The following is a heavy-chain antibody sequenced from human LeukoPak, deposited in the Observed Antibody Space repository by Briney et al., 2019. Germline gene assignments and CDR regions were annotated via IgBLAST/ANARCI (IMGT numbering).Heavy chain of an antibody. CDR1: GFPFSSHW. CDR3: AREGHGLIPFDY. Sequence: GGSLRLSCAASGFPFSSHWMHWVRQVPGKGLEWVSVIQVDGITTTYADSVKGRFTVSRDNAKNTLYLQMNSLRVEDTAVYHCAREGHGLIPFDYWGPGTPVTVSP. V-gene: IGHV3-74*03. J-gene: IGHJ4*02. CDR2: IQVDGITT.